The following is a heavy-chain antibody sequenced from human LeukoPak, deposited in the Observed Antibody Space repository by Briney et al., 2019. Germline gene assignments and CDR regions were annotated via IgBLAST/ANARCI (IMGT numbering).Heavy chain of an antibody. Sequence: GRSLRLSCAASGFTFSNYSLTWVRQPPGKWLEWVSGISGNGGSTSYADSVKGRFTISRDNSKNTLYLQMNSLRAEDTAVYYCAREIQTAMVTNYYYGMDVWGQGTTVTVSS. CDR1: GFTFSNYS. CDR3: AREIQTAMVTNYYYGMDV. D-gene: IGHD5-18*01. V-gene: IGHV3-23*01. CDR2: ISGNGGST. J-gene: IGHJ6*02.